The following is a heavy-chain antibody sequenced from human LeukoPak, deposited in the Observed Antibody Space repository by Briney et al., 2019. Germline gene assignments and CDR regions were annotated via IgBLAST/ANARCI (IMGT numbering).Heavy chain of an antibody. CDR3: ARSVGYCSAGSCFLVDY. D-gene: IGHD2-15*01. CDR2: IGSSSGYI. V-gene: IGHV3-21*01. J-gene: IGHJ4*02. Sequence: GGSLRLSCAASGFAFSIDSMNWVRQAPGKGLEWVSSIGSSSGYIYYADSVKGRFTISRDNAKNSLYLQMNSLRAEDTAVYYCARSVGYCSAGSCFLVDYWGQGTLVTVSS. CDR1: GFAFSIDS.